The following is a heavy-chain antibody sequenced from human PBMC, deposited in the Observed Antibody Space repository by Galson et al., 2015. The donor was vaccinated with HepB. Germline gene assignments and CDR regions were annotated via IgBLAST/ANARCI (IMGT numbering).Heavy chain of an antibody. CDR2: ISNDGSKK. CDR1: GITFSNYA. CDR3: ARASRDGYYYHDYDMDV. J-gene: IGHJ6*02. V-gene: IGHV3-30*04. Sequence: SLRLSCAASGITFSNYAMHWVRQAPGKGLEWVALISNDGSKKYYADSVQGRLTISRDNSKNTLYLQMNGLRADDTAVYYGARASRDGYYYHDYDMDVWGQGTTVTVSS. D-gene: IGHD5-24*01.